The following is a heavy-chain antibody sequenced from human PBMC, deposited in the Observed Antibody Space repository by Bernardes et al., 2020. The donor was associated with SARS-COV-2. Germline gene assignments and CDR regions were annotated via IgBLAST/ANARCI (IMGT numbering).Heavy chain of an antibody. CDR2: VYFTGGT. CDR3: ARAVTFVQGVVTHFFDH. J-gene: IGHJ4*02. Sequence: SETLPLTCTLSGDSIISSSHYWGWIRQPPGGGLEWIGSVYFTGGTYYNSSLLSRVAISLDTSNNRFSLNLNSVTAADTAVYYCARAVTFVQGVVTHFFDHWGQGALVTVSS. D-gene: IGHD3-10*01. V-gene: IGHV4-39*02. CDR1: GDSIISSSHY.